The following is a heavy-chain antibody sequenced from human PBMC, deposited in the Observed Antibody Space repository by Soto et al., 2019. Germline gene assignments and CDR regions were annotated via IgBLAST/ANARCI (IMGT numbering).Heavy chain of an antibody. D-gene: IGHD2-2*01. Sequence: SETLSLTCTVAGGSIRSSSYYWGWIRQPPGKGLEWIGEINHSGSTNYNPSLKSRVTISVDTSKNQFSLKLSSVTAADTAMYYCARGAKRGDCSSTSCYVEGRKYYFDYWGQGTLVTVSS. CDR1: GGSIRSSSYY. V-gene: IGHV4-39*07. CDR3: ARGAKRGDCSSTSCYVEGRKYYFDY. J-gene: IGHJ4*02. CDR2: INHSGST.